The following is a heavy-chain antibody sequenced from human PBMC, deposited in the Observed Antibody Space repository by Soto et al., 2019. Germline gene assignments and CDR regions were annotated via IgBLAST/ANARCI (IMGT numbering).Heavy chain of an antibody. Sequence: SETLSLTCTVSGGSINSAGHSWGWVRQSPGKGLEWIGYSYHSGSSYYNPSLQSRVTISVDRSKAQFYLTLTSVTAADTAMYYCARHTGGGSGTYYSWGYYYGMDVWGQGTTVTVSS. J-gene: IGHJ6*02. D-gene: IGHD3-10*01. V-gene: IGHV4-30-2*06. CDR1: GGSINSAGHS. CDR3: ARHTGGGSGTYYSWGYYYGMDV. CDR2: SYHSGSS.